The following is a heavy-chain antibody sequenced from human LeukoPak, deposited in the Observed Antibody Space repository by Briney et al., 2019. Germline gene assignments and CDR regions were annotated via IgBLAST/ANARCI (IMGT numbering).Heavy chain of an antibody. CDR1: GFTFSDHW. J-gene: IGHJ4*02. D-gene: IGHD3-3*01. V-gene: IGHV3-7*04. Sequence: GGSLRLSCAASGFTFSDHWMSWVRQAPGKGLEWVANIKQDGSEAYDGDSVRGRFTISRDNAKNSLYLQMNSLRAEDTAVYYCARVEWMGRMDYWGQGTLITVSS. CDR2: IKQDGSEA. CDR3: ARVEWMGRMDY.